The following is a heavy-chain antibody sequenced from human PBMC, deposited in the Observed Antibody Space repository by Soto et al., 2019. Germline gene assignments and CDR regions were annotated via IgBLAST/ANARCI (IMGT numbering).Heavy chain of an antibody. Sequence: QVQLQESGPGLVKPSETLSLTCTVSGGSISSYYWSWIRQPPGKGLEWIGYIYYSGSTNYNPSLKSRVTISVDTSKNQFSLKLSSVTAADTAVYYCARDQGRAVAGRRAWGPDLRIDYWGQGTLVTVSS. D-gene: IGHD6-19*01. CDR3: ARDQGRAVAGRRAWGPDLRIDY. CDR2: IYYSGST. V-gene: IGHV4-59*01. J-gene: IGHJ4*02. CDR1: GGSISSYY.